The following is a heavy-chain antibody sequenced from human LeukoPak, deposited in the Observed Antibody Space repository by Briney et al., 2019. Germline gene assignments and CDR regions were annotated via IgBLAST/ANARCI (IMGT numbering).Heavy chain of an antibody. J-gene: IGHJ6*03. CDR1: GYTFTSYG. Sequence: ASVKVSCKASGYTFTSYGISWVRQAPGQGLEWMGWISAYNGNTNYAQKLQGRVTMTTDTSTSTAYMELRSLRSDDTAVYYCARLGYCSSTSCYTGTKSENYYYYYMDVWGKGTTVTVS. CDR3: ARLGYCSSTSCYTGTKSENYYYYYMDV. D-gene: IGHD2-2*02. CDR2: ISAYNGNT. V-gene: IGHV1-18*01.